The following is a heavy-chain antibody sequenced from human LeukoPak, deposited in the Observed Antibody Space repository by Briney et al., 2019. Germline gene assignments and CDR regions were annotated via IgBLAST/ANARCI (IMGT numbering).Heavy chain of an antibody. CDR3: AREDPQTTVPEGMDV. J-gene: IGHJ6*02. D-gene: IGHD4-17*01. Sequence: SETLSLTRTVSGGSISYYYWSWIRQSPGKGLEWIGYIYYSGTTNYNPSLKSRVTISVDTSKNQFSLQLRPVTAADTAVYHCAREDPQTTVPEGMDVWGQGTTVTVSS. CDR1: GGSISYYY. CDR2: IYYSGTT. V-gene: IGHV4-59*01.